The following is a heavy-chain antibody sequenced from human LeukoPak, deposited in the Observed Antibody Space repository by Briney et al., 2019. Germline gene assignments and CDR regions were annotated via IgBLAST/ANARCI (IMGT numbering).Heavy chain of an antibody. V-gene: IGHV3-30*03. D-gene: IGHD3-3*01. CDR3: ARDRAWNYFDY. CDR2: ISNDGSRK. Sequence: GGSLRLSCAASGFTFSNAWMSWVRQAPGKGLEWVAIISNDGSRKYYGHSVEGRFTISRDNSKNTLYLQMDSLRAEDTAVYYCARDRAWNYFDYWGQGTLVTVSS. CDR1: GFTFSNAW. J-gene: IGHJ4*02.